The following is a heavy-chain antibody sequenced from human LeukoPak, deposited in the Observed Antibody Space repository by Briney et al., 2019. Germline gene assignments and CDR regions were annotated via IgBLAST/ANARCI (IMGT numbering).Heavy chain of an antibody. CDR3: AKDPNGDYIGAFDF. CDR1: GLTFSNYA. D-gene: IGHD4-17*01. J-gene: IGHJ3*01. Sequence: PGGSLRLSCAASGLTFSNYAMMWFRQAPGKGLEWVAAIIGNGGWALYADSVKGRFTISRDNSKNTLYLQMSSLRAEDTAVYYCAKDPNGDYIGAFDFWGQGTMVTVSS. CDR2: IIGNGGWA. V-gene: IGHV3-23*01.